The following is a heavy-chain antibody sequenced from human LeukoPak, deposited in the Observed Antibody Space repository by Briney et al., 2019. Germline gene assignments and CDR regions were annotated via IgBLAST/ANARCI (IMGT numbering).Heavy chain of an antibody. CDR2: INPNSGGT. J-gene: IGHJ4*02. Sequence: GASVKVSCKASGYTFTGYYMHWVRQAPGQGLEWMGWINPNSGGTNYAQKFQGRVTMTRDTSISTAYMELSRLRSDDTAVYYCARGYCSGGSCVYYFDCWGQGTLVTVSS. V-gene: IGHV1-2*02. D-gene: IGHD2-15*01. CDR1: GYTFTGYY. CDR3: ARGYCSGGSCVYYFDC.